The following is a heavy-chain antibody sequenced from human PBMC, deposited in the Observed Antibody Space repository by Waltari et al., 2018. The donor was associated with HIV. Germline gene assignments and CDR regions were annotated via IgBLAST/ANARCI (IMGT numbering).Heavy chain of an antibody. CDR2: ISTDGGDT. Sequence: EVQLVESGGDLVQPGGSLRLSCAAPVFTFRRQWMHWIRQIPGKGLVWVSHISTDGGDTSYLESVKGRFTISRDNAKNTLYLQMNSLRVEDTAIYYCTRDLSTYGHEVDYWGQGTLVTVAS. CDR1: VFTFRRQW. V-gene: IGHV3-74*01. J-gene: IGHJ4*02. D-gene: IGHD3-16*01. CDR3: TRDLSTYGHEVDY.